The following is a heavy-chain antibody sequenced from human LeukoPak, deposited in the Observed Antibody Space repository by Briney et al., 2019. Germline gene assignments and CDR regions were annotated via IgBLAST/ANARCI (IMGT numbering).Heavy chain of an antibody. J-gene: IGHJ4*02. CDR1: GYTFTSYD. Sequence: GASVKVSCKASGYTFTSYDINWVRQATGQGLEWMGWMNPNSGNTGYAQKFQGRVTMTRNTSISTAYMELSSLRSEDTAVYYCARGAPPTRRDGSHGDFDYWGQGTLVTVSS. V-gene: IGHV1-8*02. CDR2: MNPNSGNT. CDR3: ARGAPPTRRDGSHGDFDY. D-gene: IGHD5-24*01.